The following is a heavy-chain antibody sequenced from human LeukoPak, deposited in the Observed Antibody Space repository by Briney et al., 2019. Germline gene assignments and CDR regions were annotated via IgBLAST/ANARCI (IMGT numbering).Heavy chain of an antibody. CDR2: IYHSGST. CDR3: ARRRSGSGYTKGYEHYYYYLDV. Sequence: SETLSLTCTVSGGSISSGGYYWSWIRQPPGKGLEWIGYIYHSGSTYYNPSLKSRVTISVDRSKNQFSLKLSSVTATDTAVYYWARRRSGSGYTKGYEHYYYYLDVWGKGTTVTVSS. D-gene: IGHD1-26*01. CDR1: GGSISSGGYY. J-gene: IGHJ6*03. V-gene: IGHV4-30-2*01.